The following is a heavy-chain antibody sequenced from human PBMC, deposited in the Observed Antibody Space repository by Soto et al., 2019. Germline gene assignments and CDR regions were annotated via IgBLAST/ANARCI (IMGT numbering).Heavy chain of an antibody. CDR1: GYTFTSYG. D-gene: IGHD6-6*01. CDR2: INVYNGNT. CDR3: ARDTRRGQHAY. V-gene: IGHV1-18*01. J-gene: IGHJ1*01. Sequence: ASVKVSCKASGYTFTSYGISWVRQAPGQGLEWMGWINVYNGNTNYAQKLQGRVTMTTDTSTSTAYLDLRSLRSDDTAVYFCARDTRRGQHAYWGQGTLVPVSS.